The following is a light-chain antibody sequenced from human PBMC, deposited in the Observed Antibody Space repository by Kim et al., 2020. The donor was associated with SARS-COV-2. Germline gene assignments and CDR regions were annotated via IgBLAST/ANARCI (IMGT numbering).Light chain of an antibody. V-gene: IGLV3-1*01. CDR1: KLGDKY. J-gene: IGLJ2*01. CDR3: QAWDGSTVV. CDR2: QDS. Sequence: SYELTQPPSVSVSPGQTASITCSGDKLGDKYACWYQQKPGQSPVLVIYQDSKRPSGIPERFSGSNSGNTATLTISGTKAMHEADYYCQAWDGSTVVFGGG.